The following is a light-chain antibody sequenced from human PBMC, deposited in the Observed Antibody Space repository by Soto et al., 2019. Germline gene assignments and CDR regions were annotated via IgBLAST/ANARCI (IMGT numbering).Light chain of an antibody. CDR3: QHTGTTSRT. Sequence: DIQMTQSPSSLFASVGDRVTITCRASQGISTFLHWYQQRPGKAPSLIIYGASNLQSGVPSRFSGRGSGTEFSLTINTLQPEDVATYYCQHTGTTSRTFGQGTKVEIK. CDR1: QGISTF. V-gene: IGKV1-39*01. J-gene: IGKJ1*01. CDR2: GAS.